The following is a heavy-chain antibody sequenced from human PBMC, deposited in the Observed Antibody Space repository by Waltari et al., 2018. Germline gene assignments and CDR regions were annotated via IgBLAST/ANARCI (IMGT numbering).Heavy chain of an antibody. J-gene: IGHJ4*02. CDR1: GFTFIPFW. CDR2: INDDGSEE. D-gene: IGHD6-19*01. CDR3: VRGSRGWSGIDY. Sequence: EVQLVESGGDFVQPGGSLRRSCDASGFTFIPFWMTWLRQFQGKGLGWVANINDDGSEEFYVDSVRGRFSISRDRDKNTLSLQMNSLEVDDTAIYYCVRGSRGWSGIDYWGQGALVIVSS. V-gene: IGHV3-7*04.